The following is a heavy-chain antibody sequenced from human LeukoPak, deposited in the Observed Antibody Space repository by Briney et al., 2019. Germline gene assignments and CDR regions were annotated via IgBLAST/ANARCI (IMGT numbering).Heavy chain of an antibody. CDR3: ARPKRDSSGYVYSDY. CDR1: GYSFTSYW. Sequence: KDGESLKISCKGSGYSFTSYWIGWVRQMPGKGLEWMGIIYPGDSDTRYSPSFQGQVTISADKSISTAYLQWSSLKASDTAMYYCARPKRDSSGYVYSDYWGQGTLVTVSS. CDR2: IYPGDSDT. V-gene: IGHV5-51*01. D-gene: IGHD3-22*01. J-gene: IGHJ4*02.